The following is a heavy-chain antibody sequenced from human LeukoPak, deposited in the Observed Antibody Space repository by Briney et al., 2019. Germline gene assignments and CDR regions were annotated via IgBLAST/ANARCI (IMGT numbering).Heavy chain of an antibody. Sequence: GRSLRLSCAASGFTFSSYAMHWVRQAPGKGLEWVAVISYDGSNKYYADSVKGRFTISRDNSKNTLYLQMNSLRAEDTAVYYCARDLAMNYYYDRNGYYFDYWGQGILVTVSS. CDR3: ARDLAMNYYYDRNGYYFDY. CDR2: ISYDGSNK. V-gene: IGHV3-30-3*01. D-gene: IGHD3-22*01. CDR1: GFTFSSYA. J-gene: IGHJ4*02.